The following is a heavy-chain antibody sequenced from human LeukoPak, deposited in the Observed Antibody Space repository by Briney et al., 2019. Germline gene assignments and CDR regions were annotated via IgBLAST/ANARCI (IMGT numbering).Heavy chain of an antibody. CDR1: GFTFSGHN. V-gene: IGHV3-21*01. CDR2: ITSSSSYI. J-gene: IGHJ3*02. CDR3: ARSYCRGGSCYSGDAFDI. Sequence: GGSLRLSCAASGFTFSGHNMNWVRQAPGKGLEWVSSITSSSSYIYYADSVKGRFTISRDNAKNSLYLQMNSLRAEDTAVYYCARSYCRGGSCYSGDAFDIWGQGTMVTVSS. D-gene: IGHD2-15*01.